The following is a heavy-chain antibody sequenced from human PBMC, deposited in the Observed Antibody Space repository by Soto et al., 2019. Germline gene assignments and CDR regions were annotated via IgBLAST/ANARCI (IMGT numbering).Heavy chain of an antibody. CDR2: IIPILGIA. J-gene: IGHJ4*02. CDR1: GDTFSSYT. Sequence: QVQLVQSGAEVKKPGSSVKVSCKASGDTFSSYTISWVRQAPGQGLEWMGRIIPILGIANYAQKFQGRVTITADKSTSTAYMELRSGRAEDTAVYYCARSFLLSHVAIVATIGYGGQGTLVTVCS. V-gene: IGHV1-69*02. CDR3: ARSFLLSHVAIVATIGY. D-gene: IGHD5-12*01.